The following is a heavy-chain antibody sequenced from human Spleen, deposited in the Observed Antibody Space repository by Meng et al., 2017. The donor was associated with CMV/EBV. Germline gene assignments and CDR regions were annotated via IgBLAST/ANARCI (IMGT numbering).Heavy chain of an antibody. Sequence: GESLKISCAASGFTFSSYSMNWVRQAPGKGLEWVSTITGAGSTYYADSVKGRFTISRDNSGNMLNLQMNSLRAEDTALYYCAKHGDFYSGSRFDYWGLGTQVTVSS. CDR2: ITGAGST. D-gene: IGHD1-26*01. CDR1: GFTFSSYS. J-gene: IGHJ4*02. V-gene: IGHV3-23*01. CDR3: AKHGDFYSGSRFDY.